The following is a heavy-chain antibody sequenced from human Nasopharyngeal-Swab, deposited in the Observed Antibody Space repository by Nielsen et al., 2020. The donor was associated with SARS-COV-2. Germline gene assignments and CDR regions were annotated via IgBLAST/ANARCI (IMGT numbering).Heavy chain of an antibody. D-gene: IGHD6-13*01. CDR2: MNPNSGNT. Sequence: WVRQAPEQGLEWMGWMNPNSGNTGYAQKFQGRVIMTRNTSISTAYMELSSLRSEDTAVYYCARRVPPFSSSWYQRYYYYYMDVWGKGTTVTVSS. CDR3: ARRVPPFSSSWYQRYYYYYMDV. V-gene: IGHV1-8*01. J-gene: IGHJ6*03.